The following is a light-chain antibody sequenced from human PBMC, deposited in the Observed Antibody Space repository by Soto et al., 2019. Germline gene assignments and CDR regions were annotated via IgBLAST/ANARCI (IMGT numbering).Light chain of an antibody. J-gene: IGLJ1*01. V-gene: IGLV2-14*03. CDR1: SSDIGDSNY. CDR2: DVS. Sequence: QSVLTQPASVSGSPGQSITISCTGTSSDIGDSNYVSWYQQHPGKAPKLVIYDVSNRPSGVSNRFSGSKSANTASLTISGLQAEDEAGYYCSSFRSSSTSYVFGTGTKVTV. CDR3: SSFRSSSTSYV.